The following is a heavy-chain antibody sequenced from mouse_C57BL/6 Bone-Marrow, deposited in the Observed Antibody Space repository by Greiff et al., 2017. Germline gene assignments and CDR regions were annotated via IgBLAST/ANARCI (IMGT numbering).Heavy chain of an antibody. CDR1: GYTFTDYY. J-gene: IGHJ4*01. V-gene: IGHV1-76*01. D-gene: IGHD1-1*01. CDR3: ARHYGSSYPSYAMDY. Sequence: QVHVKQSGAELVRPGASVKLSCKASGYTFTDYYINWVKQRPGQGLEWIARIYPGSGNTYYNEKFKGKATLTAEKSSSTAYMQLSSLTSEDSAVYFCARHYGSSYPSYAMDYWGQGTSVTVSS. CDR2: IYPGSGNT.